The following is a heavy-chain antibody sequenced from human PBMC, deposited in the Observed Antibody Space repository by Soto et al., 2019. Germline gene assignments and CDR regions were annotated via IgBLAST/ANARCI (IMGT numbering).Heavy chain of an antibody. J-gene: IGHJ4*02. CDR2: GSYSGTT. CDR3: ARGAKVTQYEY. V-gene: IGHV4-61*01. Sequence: PSETLSLTCTVSGVSVSSGSFYWAWIRQPPGKGLEWIGFGSYSGTTNYKPSLKSRVTISVDTSRSQISLKVSSLTAADTAVYYCARGAKVTQYEYWGQGTLVTVSS. D-gene: IGHD2-21*02. CDR1: GVSVSSGSFY.